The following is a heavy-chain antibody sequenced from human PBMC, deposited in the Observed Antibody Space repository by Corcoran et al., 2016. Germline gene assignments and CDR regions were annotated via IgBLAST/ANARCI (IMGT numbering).Heavy chain of an antibody. Sequence: QVQLVQSGAEVKKPGASVKVSCKASGYTFTSYAMHWVRQAPGQRLEWMGWINAGNGNTKYSQKFQGRVTITRDTSASTAYMELSSLRSEDTAVYYCARDQGYSSSWHTYNWFDPWGQGTLVTVSS. V-gene: IGHV1-3*01. CDR1: GYTFTSYA. CDR3: ARDQGYSSSWHTYNWFDP. J-gene: IGHJ5*02. D-gene: IGHD6-13*01. CDR2: INAGNGNT.